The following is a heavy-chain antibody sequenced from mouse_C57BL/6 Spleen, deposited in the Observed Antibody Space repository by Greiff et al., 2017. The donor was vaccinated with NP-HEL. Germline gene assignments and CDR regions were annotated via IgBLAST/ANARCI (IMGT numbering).Heavy chain of an antibody. J-gene: IGHJ3*01. V-gene: IGHV5-4*01. CDR1: GFTFSSYA. D-gene: IGHD2-2*01. Sequence: EVQLVESGGGLVKPGGSLKLSCAASGFTFSSYAMSWVRQTPEKRLEWVATISAGGSYTYYPDNVKGRITMSRDNANNNLYLQMSHLKSEDTAMYDGDKGWRIYYGYDEEAWFAYWGQGTLVTVSA. CDR3: DKGWRIYYGYDEEAWFAY. CDR2: ISAGGSYT.